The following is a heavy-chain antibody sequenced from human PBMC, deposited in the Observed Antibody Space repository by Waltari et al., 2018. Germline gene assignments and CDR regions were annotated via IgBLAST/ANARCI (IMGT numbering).Heavy chain of an antibody. D-gene: IGHD6-19*01. CDR1: GGSLSGYY. V-gene: IGHV4-34*01. CDR2: VNYGGTT. Sequence: QVRLQQWGAGLLQPSETLYLTCVVSGGSLSGYYWSWIRQPPGKGLEWIGEVNYGGTTNYNPSLKSRITVSIDTSNNQFSLNLNSVTAADTAVYYCAKQVAGSGWYLGWGQGTLVSVSS. J-gene: IGHJ4*02. CDR3: AKQVAGSGWYLG.